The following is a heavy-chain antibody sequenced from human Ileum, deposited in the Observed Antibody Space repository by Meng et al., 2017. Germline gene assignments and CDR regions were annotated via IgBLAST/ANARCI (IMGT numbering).Heavy chain of an antibody. CDR1: GGSVSSGNYY. CDR3: ARGGFFEAAAANRIDT. V-gene: IGHV4-61*01. Sequence: SDTLSSTFTVSGGSVSSGNYYWSWIRQPPGKGLEWIGYIYYSGSTNYNPSLKSRVTISVDTSKNQFSLKLSSVTAAEAAVYDCARGGFFEAAAANRIDTWGQGTLVTVSS. CDR2: IYYSGST. D-gene: IGHD6-13*01. J-gene: IGHJ5*02.